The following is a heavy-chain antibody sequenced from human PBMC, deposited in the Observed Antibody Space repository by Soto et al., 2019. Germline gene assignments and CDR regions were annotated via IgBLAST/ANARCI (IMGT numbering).Heavy chain of an antibody. Sequence: QVQLVESGGCVVQPGRSLRLSCAASGFTFSSYGKHWVRQAPGKRLEWVAVIWSDGTNKDYGDSVRGRFTISRDTSRNTLYLQMDSLRVDDTAVYYCARDHSSWTPGVWGQGTTVAVSS. D-gene: IGHD6-13*01. CDR2: IWSDGTNK. CDR1: GFTFSSYG. V-gene: IGHV3-33*01. J-gene: IGHJ6*02. CDR3: ARDHSSWTPGV.